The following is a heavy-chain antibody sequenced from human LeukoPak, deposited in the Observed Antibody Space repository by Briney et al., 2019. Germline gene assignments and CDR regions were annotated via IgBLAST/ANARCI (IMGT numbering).Heavy chain of an antibody. CDR2: TFYRAEWHY. D-gene: IGHD1-7*01. Sequence: SQTLSLTCAISGDSVSSNNAAWDWIRQSPSRGLEWLGGTFYRAEWHYDYALSVKSRITISPDTSKNRFSLQLNSVTPEDTAVYYCAREVELRFDYWGQGTLVTVSS. CDR1: GDSVSSNNAA. J-gene: IGHJ4*02. CDR3: AREVELRFDY. V-gene: IGHV6-1*01.